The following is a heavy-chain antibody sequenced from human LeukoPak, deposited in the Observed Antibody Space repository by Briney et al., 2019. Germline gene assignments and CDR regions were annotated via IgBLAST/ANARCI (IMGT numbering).Heavy chain of an antibody. J-gene: IGHJ4*02. CDR3: ARTARHLDY. CDR2: ISGSGTDI. V-gene: IGHV3-11*04. CDR1: GFTFDDYA. D-gene: IGHD5-18*01. Sequence: GGSLRLSCAASGFTFDDYAMHWVRQAPGKGLECLSYISGSGTDINYADSVRGRFTISRDNAKNLLYLQMNDLRLEDTAVYYCARTARHLDYWGQGTLVTVSS.